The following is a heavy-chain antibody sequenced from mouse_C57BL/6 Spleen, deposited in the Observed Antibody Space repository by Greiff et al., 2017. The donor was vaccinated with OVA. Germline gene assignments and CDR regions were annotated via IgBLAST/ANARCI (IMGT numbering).Heavy chain of an antibody. Sequence: EVKLLESGAELVKPGASVKLSCTASGFNIKDYYMHWVKQRTEQGLEWIGRIDPEDGETKYAPKFQGKATITADTSSNTAYLQLSSLTSEDTAVYYCASLLLREGYAMDYWGQGTSVTVSS. J-gene: IGHJ4*01. D-gene: IGHD1-1*01. CDR1: GFNIKDYY. CDR2: IDPEDGET. V-gene: IGHV14-2*01. CDR3: ASLLLREGYAMDY.